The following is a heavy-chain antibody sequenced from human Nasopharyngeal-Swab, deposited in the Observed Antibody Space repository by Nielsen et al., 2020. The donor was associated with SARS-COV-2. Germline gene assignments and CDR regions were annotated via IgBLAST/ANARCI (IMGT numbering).Heavy chain of an antibody. D-gene: IGHD3-3*01. CDR1: GFTFSKFW. V-gene: IGHV3-7*03. Sequence: GESLKISCAASGFTFSKFWMNWVRQAPGKGLEWVANIKEDGSEAHYVGSVRGRFTISRDNAENSLYLQINSLRAEDTAVYYCAKDIRGYYDFSPWGLGTLVTVAS. CDR2: IKEDGSEA. CDR3: AKDIRGYYDFSP. J-gene: IGHJ5*02.